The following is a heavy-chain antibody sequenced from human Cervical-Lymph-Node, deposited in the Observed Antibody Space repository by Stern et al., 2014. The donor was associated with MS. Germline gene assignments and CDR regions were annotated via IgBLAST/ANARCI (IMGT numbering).Heavy chain of an antibody. Sequence: VQLVESGPGLVKPSETLYLTCTVSGGSFFSYYWSWIRQPPGKGLEWLGYIYHTGATNYNPSLKSRVTISIDTSKDQLSLRLSSVTAADTALYYCARGNYYYGMDVWGQGTTVTVSS. V-gene: IGHV4-59*01. D-gene: IGHD3-10*01. CDR3: ARGNYYYGMDV. J-gene: IGHJ6*02. CDR2: IYHTGAT. CDR1: GGSFFSYY.